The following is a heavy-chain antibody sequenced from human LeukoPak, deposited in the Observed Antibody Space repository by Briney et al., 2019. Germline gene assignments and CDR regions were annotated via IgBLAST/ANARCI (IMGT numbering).Heavy chain of an antibody. CDR2: IRSSGSTI. CDR1: GGSISSGDYY. V-gene: IGHV3-11*04. CDR3: ARDPNALDF. J-gene: IGHJ4*02. Sequence: LSLTCTVSGGSISSGDYYWSWIRQAPGKGLEWVSYIRSSGSTIYYADSVKGRFTISRDNAKNSLYLQMNSLRDEDTAVYYCARDPNALDFWGQGTLVTVSS.